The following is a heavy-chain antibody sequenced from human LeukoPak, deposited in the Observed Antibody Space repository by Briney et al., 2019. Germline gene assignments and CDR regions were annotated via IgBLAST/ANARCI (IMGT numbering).Heavy chain of an antibody. CDR3: ARALSGITGIKSPARR. J-gene: IGHJ4*02. Sequence: PGGSLRLSCAASGFTFSDYYMSWIRQAPGKGLEWVAVISYDGSNKYYADSVKGRFTISRDNSKNTLYLQMNSLRAEDTAVYYCARALSGITGIKSPARRWGQGTLVTVSS. CDR1: GFTFSDYY. CDR2: ISYDGSNK. D-gene: IGHD1-20*01. V-gene: IGHV3-30-3*01.